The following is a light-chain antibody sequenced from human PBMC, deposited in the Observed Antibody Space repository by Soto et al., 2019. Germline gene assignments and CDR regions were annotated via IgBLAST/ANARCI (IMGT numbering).Light chain of an antibody. CDR1: QSVSSSY. J-gene: IGKJ5*01. Sequence: EIVLTQSPGTLSLSPWERATLSCRASQSVSSSYLAWYQQKPGQAPRLLIYGASSRATGIPDRFSGSGSGTDFTLTITRLEPEDFALYYCQQYGGSPITFGLGTRLEIK. V-gene: IGKV3-20*01. CDR3: QQYGGSPIT. CDR2: GAS.